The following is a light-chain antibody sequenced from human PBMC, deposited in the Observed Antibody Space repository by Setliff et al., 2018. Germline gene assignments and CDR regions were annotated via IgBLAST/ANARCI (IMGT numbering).Light chain of an antibody. CDR3: SSYAGSRNFYV. V-gene: IGLV2-8*01. J-gene: IGLJ1*01. CDR2: EVN. Sequence: QSVLTQPPSASGSPGQSVTISCTGTSSDIGGYNYVSWYQQHPGKAPKLMIYEVNKRPSGVPDRFSGSKSGNMASLTVSGLQAEDEADYYCSSYAGSRNFYVFGTGTKVTVL. CDR1: SSDIGGYNY.